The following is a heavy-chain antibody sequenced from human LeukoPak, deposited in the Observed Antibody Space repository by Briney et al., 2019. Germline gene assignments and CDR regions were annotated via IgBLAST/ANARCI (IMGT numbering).Heavy chain of an antibody. CDR2: ICYSSST. V-gene: IGHV4-31*03. Sequence: PSQTLSLTCTVSGGSISICSYCWIRLNPPPGKGLKAIGYICYSSSTYYNPYLKSRVTISVDTSKNTFSLKLSSVSAADTAVYYCARDLRGYSGPQTHYYYYYMDVLGKGITVTGSS. CDR1: GGSISICSYC. D-gene: IGHD5-12*01. CDR3: ARDLRGYSGPQTHYYYYYMDV. J-gene: IGHJ6*03.